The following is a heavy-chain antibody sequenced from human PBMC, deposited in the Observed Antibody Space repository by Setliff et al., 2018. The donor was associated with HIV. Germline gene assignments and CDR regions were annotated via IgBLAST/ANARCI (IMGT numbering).Heavy chain of an antibody. D-gene: IGHD6-6*01. J-gene: IGHJ4*02. V-gene: IGHV1-69*13. CDR2: IIPMYGTT. CDR1: RGTFNRYT. Sequence: GASVKVSCKASRGTFNRYTISWVRQAPGQGLEWMGGIIPMYGTTKYAKKFQGRVTLTADESTSTAYMELSGLKSEDTAVYYCARGANFPYSSSSDYWGQGTLVTVSS. CDR3: ARGANFPYSSSSDY.